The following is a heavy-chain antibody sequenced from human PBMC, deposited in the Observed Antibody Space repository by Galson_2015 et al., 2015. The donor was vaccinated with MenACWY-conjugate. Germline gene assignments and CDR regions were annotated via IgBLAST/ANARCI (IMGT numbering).Heavy chain of an antibody. CDR2: ISWNSGSI. Sequence: SLRLSCAASGFTFDDYAMHWVRQAPGKGLEWVYGISWNSGSIGYADSVKGRFTISRDNAKNSLYLQMNSLRAEDTALYYCAKDMASIVGATTADDYYYYGMDVWGQGTTVTVSS. CDR3: AKDMASIVGATTADDYYYYGMDV. V-gene: IGHV3-9*01. D-gene: IGHD1-26*01. CDR1: GFTFDDYA. J-gene: IGHJ6*02.